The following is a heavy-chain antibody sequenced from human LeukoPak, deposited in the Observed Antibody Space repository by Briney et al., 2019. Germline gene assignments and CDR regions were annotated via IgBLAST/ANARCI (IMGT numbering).Heavy chain of an antibody. CDR2: TNPNSGGT. Sequence: GASVKVSCKASGYTFTGYYMHWVRQAPGQGLEWMGWTNPNSGGTNYAQKFQGRVTMTRDTSISTAYMELSRLRSDDTAVYYCARGGVVVTAIPVPKYYYMDVWGKGTTVTVSS. V-gene: IGHV1-2*02. CDR1: GYTFTGYY. J-gene: IGHJ6*03. CDR3: ARGGVVVTAIPVPKYYYMDV. D-gene: IGHD2-21*02.